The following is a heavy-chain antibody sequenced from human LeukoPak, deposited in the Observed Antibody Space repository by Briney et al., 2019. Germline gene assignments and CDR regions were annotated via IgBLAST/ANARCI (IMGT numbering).Heavy chain of an antibody. CDR3: ARRRRVTVTKGGDYFDY. Sequence: PSETLSLTCTVSGGSISSYYWSWIRQPSGKGLEWIGYIYYSGSTNYNPSLKSRVTISVDTSKNQFSLKLSSVTAADTAVYYCARRRRVTVTKGGDYFDYWGQGTLVTVSS. J-gene: IGHJ4*02. D-gene: IGHD4-17*01. CDR1: GGSISSYY. CDR2: IYYSGST. V-gene: IGHV4-59*08.